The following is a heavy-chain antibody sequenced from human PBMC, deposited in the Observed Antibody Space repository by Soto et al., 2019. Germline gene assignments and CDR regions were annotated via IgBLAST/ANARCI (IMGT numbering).Heavy chain of an antibody. J-gene: IGHJ4*02. D-gene: IGHD2-21*01. CDR2: IDGRGTRT. CDR3: TREVQPVIRRDYDY. Sequence: GGSLRLSCEASGFTFGSHTMNWVRQAPGKGLEWVSSIDGRGTRTFYADALKGRFTISRDNARNSLYLQMNSLRAEDTAVYYCTREVQPVIRRDYDYWGQGALVTLSS. V-gene: IGHV3-21*01. CDR1: GFTFGSHT.